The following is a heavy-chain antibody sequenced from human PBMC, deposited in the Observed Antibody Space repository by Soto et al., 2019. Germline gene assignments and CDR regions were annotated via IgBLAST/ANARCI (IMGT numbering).Heavy chain of an antibody. V-gene: IGHV4-30-4*01. CDR3: ARDGIAAAAPWGNWFDP. CDR1: GGSISSGDYY. Sequence: PSETLSLTCTVSGGSISSGDYYWSWIRQPPGKGLEWIGYIYYSGSTYYNPSLKSRVTISVDTSKNQFSLKLSSVTAADTAVYYCARDGIAAAAPWGNWFDPWGQGTLVTVSS. J-gene: IGHJ5*02. D-gene: IGHD6-13*01. CDR2: IYYSGST.